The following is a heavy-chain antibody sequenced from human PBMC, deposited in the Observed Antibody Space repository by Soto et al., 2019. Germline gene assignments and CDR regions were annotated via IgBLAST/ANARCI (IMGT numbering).Heavy chain of an antibody. CDR3: VKHQVILVRGISPFAY. J-gene: IGHJ4*02. CDR1: GFTFNSND. D-gene: IGHD3-10*01. Sequence: EVQLLESGGGLVQPGGALRLSCAVSGFTFNSNDMTWVRQAPGKGLEWVSTISSSGAFTYHADSVRGRLTISRDNSKNTVYLQMNSLRAQDTAVYYCVKHQVILVRGISPFAYRGKGALFTASS. CDR2: ISSSGAFT. V-gene: IGHV3-23*01.